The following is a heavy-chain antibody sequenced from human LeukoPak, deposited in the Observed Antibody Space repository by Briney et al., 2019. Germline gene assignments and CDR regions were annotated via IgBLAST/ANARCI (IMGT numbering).Heavy chain of an antibody. J-gene: IGHJ3*01. V-gene: IGHV3-48*04. D-gene: IGHD1-26*01. CDR2: VSISSGTI. CDR3: ARDGIDFRAFDL. Sequence: GGSLRLSCAASGFTFIGHNMNWVRQAPGKGLEWVSFVSISSGTIYYADSVKGRFRISRDNAKSSLYLQMNSLSADDTAVYYCARDGIDFRAFDLWGQGTMVTVSS. CDR1: GFTFIGHN.